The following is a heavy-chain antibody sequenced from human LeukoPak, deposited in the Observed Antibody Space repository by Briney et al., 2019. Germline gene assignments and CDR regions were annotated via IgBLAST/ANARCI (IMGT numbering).Heavy chain of an antibody. V-gene: IGHV1-8*01. J-gene: IGHJ3*02. CDR3: ARSVVVPATDAFDI. Sequence: ASVKVSCKASGYTFTSYDINWVRHAPGQGLEWMGWMNPNSGNTGYAQKFQGRVTMTRNTSISTAYMELRSLRSEDTAVYYCARSVVVPATDAFDIWGQGTMVAVSS. CDR2: MNPNSGNT. D-gene: IGHD2-2*01. CDR1: GYTFTSYD.